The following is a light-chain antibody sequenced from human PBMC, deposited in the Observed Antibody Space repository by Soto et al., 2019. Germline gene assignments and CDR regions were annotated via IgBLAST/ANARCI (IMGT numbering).Light chain of an antibody. CDR3: CSYAGSSTSYV. Sequence: QSALTQPASVSGSPGQSITISCTGTSSDVGSYNLVSWYQQHPGNAPKLMIYEVSKRPSGVSNRFSCSKSGNTASLTISGLQAEYEADYYCCSYAGSSTSYVFGTGAKVTVL. CDR2: EVS. V-gene: IGLV2-23*02. J-gene: IGLJ1*01. CDR1: SSDVGSYNL.